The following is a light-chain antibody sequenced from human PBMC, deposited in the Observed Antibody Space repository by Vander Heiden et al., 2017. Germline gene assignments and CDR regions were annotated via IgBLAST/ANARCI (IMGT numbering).Light chain of an antibody. V-gene: IGLV1-47*01. Sequence: QSVLTPPPSASGPPGQSITISCSGGSSNIGSNNVDGYQQLPGTAPNLLIYRNNQRPSGVPDRFSGSKSGTSASLAISGLGSEDEADYYCAAWDDSMSGWVFGGGTKLTVL. J-gene: IGLJ3*02. CDR2: RNN. CDR3: AAWDDSMSGWV. CDR1: SSNIGSNN.